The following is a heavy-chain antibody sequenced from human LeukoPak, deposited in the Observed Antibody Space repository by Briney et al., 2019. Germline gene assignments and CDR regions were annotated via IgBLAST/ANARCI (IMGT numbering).Heavy chain of an antibody. CDR3: TTPLSDYYDSSGYYEYDY. CDR2: IKSKTDGGTT. D-gene: IGHD3-22*01. V-gene: IGHV3-15*01. CDR1: GFTFSNAW. Sequence: GGSLRLSCAASGFTFSNAWMSWVRQAPGKGLEWVGRIKSKTDGGTTDYAAPVKGRFTISRDDSKNTLYLQMNSLKTEDTAVYYCTTPLSDYYDSSGYYEYDYWGQGTLVTVSS. J-gene: IGHJ4*02.